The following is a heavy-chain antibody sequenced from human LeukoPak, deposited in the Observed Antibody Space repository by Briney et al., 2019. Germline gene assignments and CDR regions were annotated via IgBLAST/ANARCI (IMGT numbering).Heavy chain of an antibody. V-gene: IGHV4-59*01. CDR3: ARVKGVVTAILDY. CDR1: GASISSYY. D-gene: IGHD2-21*02. J-gene: IGHJ4*02. CDR2: IYYSGST. Sequence: SETLSLPCTVSGASISSYYWSWIRQPPGKGLEWIGYIYYSGSTNYNPSLKSRVTFSVDTSKNQFSLKLISVTAADTAVYYCARVKGVVTAILDYWGQGTLVTVSS.